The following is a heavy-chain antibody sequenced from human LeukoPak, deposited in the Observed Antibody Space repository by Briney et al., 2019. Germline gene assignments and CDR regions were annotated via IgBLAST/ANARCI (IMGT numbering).Heavy chain of an antibody. V-gene: IGHV3-23*01. D-gene: IGHD4/OR15-4a*01. J-gene: IGHJ6*03. CDR2: VGGGGRDT. CDR3: AKNRGANYYNYYMDV. CDR1: GFTFSTYA. Sequence: GGSLRLSCAASGFTFSTYAMSWVRQAPGKGLEWLSTVGGGGRDTFYAGSVKGRFTVSRDNSKNTLYLQMSSLRAEDTAAYFCAKNRGANYYNYYMDVWGKGTTVTVSS.